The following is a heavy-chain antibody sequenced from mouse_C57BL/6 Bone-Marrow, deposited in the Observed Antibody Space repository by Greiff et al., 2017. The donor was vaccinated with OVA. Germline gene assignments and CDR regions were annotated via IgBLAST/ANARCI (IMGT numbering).Heavy chain of an antibody. D-gene: IGHD1-2*01. V-gene: IGHV1-9*01. J-gene: IGHJ2*01. CDR1: GYTFTGYW. CDR2: LLPGGGST. CDR3: ATLLRPLDY. Sequence: VQLQQSGAELMKPGASVKLSCKASGYTFTGYWIEWVKQRPGHGLAWMGELLPGGGSTNYNEKFKGKATFTTATSSNPAYMQHSSLTTKDSAIYYCATLLRPLDYWCQGTTLTVSS.